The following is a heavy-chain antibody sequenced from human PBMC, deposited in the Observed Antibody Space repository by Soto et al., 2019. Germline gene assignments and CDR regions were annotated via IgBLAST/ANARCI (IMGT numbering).Heavy chain of an antibody. J-gene: IGHJ2*01. CDR3: AKCAYYSGWYFDL. CDR1: EFTFSSYA. D-gene: IGHD2-15*01. Sequence: VGSLRLSCAASEFTFSSYAMSWVRQAPGKGLEWVSAISGSGGSTDYADSVKGRFTISRDNSKNMFYLQMNSLRAEDTALYYCAKCAYYSGWYFDLWGRGTLVTVS. V-gene: IGHV3-23*01. CDR2: ISGSGGST.